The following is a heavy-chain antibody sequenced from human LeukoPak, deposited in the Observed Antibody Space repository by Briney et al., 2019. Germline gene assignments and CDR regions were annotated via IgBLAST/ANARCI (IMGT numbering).Heavy chain of an antibody. Sequence: KPGASVKVSCKASGYTFTSYAMHWVRQAPGQRLEWMGWINAGNGNTKYSQKFQGRVTITRDTSASTAYMELSSLRSEDTAVYYCARARQWLAHFDYWGQGTLVTVSS. V-gene: IGHV1-3*01. J-gene: IGHJ4*02. CDR1: GYTFTSYA. CDR3: ARARQWLAHFDY. CDR2: INAGNGNT. D-gene: IGHD6-19*01.